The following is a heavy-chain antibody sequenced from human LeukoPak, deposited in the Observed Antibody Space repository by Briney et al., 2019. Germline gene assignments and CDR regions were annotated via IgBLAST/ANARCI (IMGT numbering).Heavy chain of an antibody. CDR2: ISGSGGST. CDR1: GFTFSSYA. Sequence: QSGGSLRLSCAASGFTFSSYAMSWVRQASGKGLEWVLGISGSGGSTYYADSVKGRFTISRDNSKNTLYLQMNSLRAEDTAVYYCAKGYCSSTSCYRQDYWGQGTLVTVSS. V-gene: IGHV3-23*01. D-gene: IGHD2-2*01. J-gene: IGHJ4*02. CDR3: AKGYCSSTSCYRQDY.